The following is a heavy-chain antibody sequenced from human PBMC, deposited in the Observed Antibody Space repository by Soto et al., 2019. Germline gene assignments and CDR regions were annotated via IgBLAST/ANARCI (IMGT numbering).Heavy chain of an antibody. V-gene: IGHV3-30*18. D-gene: IGHD6-19*01. CDR2: ISYDGSNK. J-gene: IGHJ3*02. Sequence: GGSLRLSCAASGFTFSSYGMHWVRQAPGKGLEWVAVISYDGSNKYYADSVKGRFTISRDNSKNTLYLQMNSLRAEDTAVYYCAKTQAVAGTKSYAFDIWGQGTMVTVSS. CDR3: AKTQAVAGTKSYAFDI. CDR1: GFTFSSYG.